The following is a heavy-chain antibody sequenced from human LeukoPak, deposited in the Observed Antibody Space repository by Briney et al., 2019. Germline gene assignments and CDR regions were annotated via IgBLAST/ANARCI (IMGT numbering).Heavy chain of an antibody. CDR2: INAGNGNT. J-gene: IGHJ4*02. CDR1: GYTFTSYA. D-gene: IGHD6-6*01. V-gene: IGHV1-3*03. CDR3: ARAEGSSAPLRY. Sequence: ASVKVSCKASGYTFTSYAMHWVRQAPGQRLEWMGWINAGNGNTKYSQEFQGRVTITRDTSASTAYMELSSLRSEDMAVYYCARAEGSSAPLRYWGQGTLVTVSS.